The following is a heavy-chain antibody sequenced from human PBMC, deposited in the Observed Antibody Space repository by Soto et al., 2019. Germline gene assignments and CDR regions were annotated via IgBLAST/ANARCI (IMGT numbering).Heavy chain of an antibody. D-gene: IGHD5-12*01. CDR2: IYYSGST. CDR1: GVSISSYY. V-gene: IGHV4-59*08. CDR3: ASLNRYSGFQIDY. J-gene: IGHJ4*02. Sequence: SETLSLTCTASGVSISSYYRSWIRQPPGKALEWIGYIYYSGSTKYNPSPKSRVTISVDTSKNQFSLNLGSVAAADTAVYYCASLNRYSGFQIDYWGQGTLVTVSS.